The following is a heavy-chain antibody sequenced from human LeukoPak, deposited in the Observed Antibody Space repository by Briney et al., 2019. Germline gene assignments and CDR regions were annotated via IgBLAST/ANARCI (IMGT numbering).Heavy chain of an antibody. CDR2: IYYSGST. V-gene: IGHV4-59*12. CDR3: AKFTYYYDSSGYPRGSDY. CDR1: GGSISSYY. D-gene: IGHD3-22*01. J-gene: IGHJ4*02. Sequence: SETLSLTCTVSGGSISSYYWSWIRQPPGKGLEWIGYIYYSGSTNYNPSLKSRVTISVDTSKNQFSLKLSSVTAADTAVYYCAKFTYYYDSSGYPRGSDYWGQGTLVTVSS.